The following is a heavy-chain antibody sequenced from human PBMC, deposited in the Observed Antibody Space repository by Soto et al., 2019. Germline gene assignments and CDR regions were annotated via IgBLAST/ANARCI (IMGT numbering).Heavy chain of an antibody. V-gene: IGHV1-18*01. Sequence: ASVKVSCKASGYTFPSYGISWVRQAPGQGLEWMGWISAYNGNTNYAQKLQGRVTMTTDTSTSTAYMELRSLRSDDTAVYYCAREPLRYFDWLSNPWFDPWGQGTLVTVSS. D-gene: IGHD3-9*01. CDR3: AREPLRYFDWLSNPWFDP. CDR1: GYTFPSYG. CDR2: ISAYNGNT. J-gene: IGHJ5*02.